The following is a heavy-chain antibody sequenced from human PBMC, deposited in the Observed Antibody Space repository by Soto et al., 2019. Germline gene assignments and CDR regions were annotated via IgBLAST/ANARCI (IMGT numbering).Heavy chain of an antibody. D-gene: IGHD4-17*01. CDR3: ARSGGTTVTGLWHFDS. CDR1: GFTFNIYS. V-gene: IGHV3-33*01. CDR2: IWYDGTQK. Sequence: QVQLVESGGGVVQPGRSLRLSCETSGFTFNIYSMHWVRQPPGKGLEWLAAIWYDGTQKYYAESAKGRFTISRDNSKNTLYFEVNSLRAEDTAVYYCARSGGTTVTGLWHFDSWGQGTLVTVSS. J-gene: IGHJ4*02.